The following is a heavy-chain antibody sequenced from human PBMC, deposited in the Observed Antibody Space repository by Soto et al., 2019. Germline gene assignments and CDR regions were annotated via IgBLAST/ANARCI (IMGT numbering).Heavy chain of an antibody. J-gene: IGHJ4*02. CDR1: GFTFSSYA. V-gene: IGHV3-23*01. D-gene: IGHD2-15*01. Sequence: GGSLRLSCAASGFTFSSYAMSWVRQAPGKGLEWVSAISGSGGSTYYADSVKGRFTISRDNSKNTLYLQMNSLRAEDTAVYYCAKDRPDPAHIVVVVAANSGDYWGQGTLVTVSS. CDR2: ISGSGGST. CDR3: AKDRPDPAHIVVVVAANSGDY.